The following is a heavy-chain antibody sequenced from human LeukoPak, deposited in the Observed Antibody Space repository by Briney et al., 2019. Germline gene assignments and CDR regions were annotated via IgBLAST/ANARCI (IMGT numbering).Heavy chain of an antibody. CDR2: IYYSGST. CDR1: GGSISSSSYY. D-gene: IGHD3-22*01. CDR3: AINRPNPCDSSRYYPSYYFDY. J-gene: IGHJ4*02. Sequence: SETLSLTCAVSGGSISSSSYYRGWIRQPPGKGLEWIGSIYYSGSTYYNPSLKSRVTISVDTSKNQFSLKLSSVTAADTAVYYCAINRPNPCDSSRYYPSYYFDYWGQGTLVTVSS. V-gene: IGHV4-39*01.